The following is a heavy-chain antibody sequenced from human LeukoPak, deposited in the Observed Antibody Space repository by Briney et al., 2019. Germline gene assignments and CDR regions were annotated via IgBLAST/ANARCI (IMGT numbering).Heavy chain of an antibody. CDR2: ISYDGSNK. CDR1: GFTFSSYG. CDR3: ARDGGIELEDY. Sequence: PGGSLRLSCAASGFTFSSYGMHWVRQAPGKGLEWVAVISYDGSNKYYADSVKGRFTISRDNSKNTLYLQMNSLRAEDTAVYYCARDGGIELEDYWGQGTLVTVSS. J-gene: IGHJ4*02. D-gene: IGHD5-18*01. V-gene: IGHV3-30*03.